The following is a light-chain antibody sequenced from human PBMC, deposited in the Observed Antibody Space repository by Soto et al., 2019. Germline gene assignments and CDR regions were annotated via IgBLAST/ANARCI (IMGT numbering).Light chain of an antibody. CDR3: QYYNDYCWT. Sequence: DIQLTQSPSTLSASVGDRVTITCRASQTISSWLAWYQQKPGKAPNLLIYKTSNLESGVPSRFSGSGSGTEFTLTINSLQPDEFATYYCQYYNDYCWTFGQGTKVEIK. CDR1: QTISSW. V-gene: IGKV1-5*03. J-gene: IGKJ1*01. CDR2: KTS.